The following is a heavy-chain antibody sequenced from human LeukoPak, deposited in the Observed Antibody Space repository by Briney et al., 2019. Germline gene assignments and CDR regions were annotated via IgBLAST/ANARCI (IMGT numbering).Heavy chain of an antibody. CDR1: GFTFSSYS. CDR2: ISSSSSYK. D-gene: IGHD5-12*01. Sequence: GGSLRLSCAASGFTFSSYSMNWGRQAPGKGLEWGSFISSSSSYKYYADSVKGRFTISRDNAQNSLYLQMNSLRAEDTAVYYCASSQGSGLNYYYYYYMDVWGKGTTVTVSS. J-gene: IGHJ6*03. V-gene: IGHV3-21*01. CDR3: ASSQGSGLNYYYYYYMDV.